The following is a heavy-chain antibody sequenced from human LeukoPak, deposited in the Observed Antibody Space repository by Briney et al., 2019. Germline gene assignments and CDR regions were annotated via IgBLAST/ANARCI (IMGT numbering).Heavy chain of an antibody. CDR2: IRYDGSNK. Sequence: GGSLRLSCAASGFSFSSYGMHWVRQAPGKGLEWVAFIRYDGSNKYYADSVKGRFTISRDNSKNTLYLQMNSLRAEDTAVYYCAKDLGLPGYMDVWGKGTTVTISS. CDR3: AKDLGLPGYMDV. J-gene: IGHJ6*03. D-gene: IGHD3-10*01. V-gene: IGHV3-30*02. CDR1: GFSFSSYG.